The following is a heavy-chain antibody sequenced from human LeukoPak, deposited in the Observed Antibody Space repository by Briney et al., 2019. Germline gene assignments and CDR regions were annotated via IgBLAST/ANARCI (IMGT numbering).Heavy chain of an antibody. V-gene: IGHV3-15*01. CDR2: IKSKTDGGTT. J-gene: IGHJ4*02. Sequence: GSLRLSCAASGFTFSNAWMSWVRQAPGKGLEWVGRIKSKTDGGTTDYAAPVKGRFTISRDDSKNTLYLQMNSLKTEDTAVYDCTTEGSSGSYFDYWGQGTLVTVSS. D-gene: IGHD3-22*01. CDR1: GFTFSNAW. CDR3: TTEGSSGSYFDY.